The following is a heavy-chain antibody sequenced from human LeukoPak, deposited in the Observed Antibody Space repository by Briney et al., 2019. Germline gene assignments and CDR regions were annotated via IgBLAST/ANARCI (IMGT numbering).Heavy chain of an antibody. V-gene: IGHV3-48*03. J-gene: IGHJ4*02. Sequence: GSLRLSCAASGFTFSSYEMNWVRQAPGKGLEWVSYISSSGSTIYYADSVKGRLTISRDNAKNSLYLQMNSLRAEDTAVYYCARATYGGNSMYGYWGQGTLVTVSS. CDR3: ARATYGGNSMYGY. CDR2: ISSSGSTI. D-gene: IGHD4-23*01. CDR1: GFTFSSYE.